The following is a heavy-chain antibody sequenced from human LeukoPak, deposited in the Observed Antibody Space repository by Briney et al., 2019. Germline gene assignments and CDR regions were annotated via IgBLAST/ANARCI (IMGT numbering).Heavy chain of an antibody. CDR3: ARDAARAAGLFDY. Sequence: ASVKVSCKASGYTFTGYYMHWVRQAPGQGPEWMGWINPNSGGTNYAQKFQGRVTMTRDTSISTAYMELSRLRSDDTAVYYCARDAARAAGLFDYWGQGTLVTVSS. J-gene: IGHJ4*02. V-gene: IGHV1-2*02. CDR1: GYTFTGYY. CDR2: INPNSGGT. D-gene: IGHD6-13*01.